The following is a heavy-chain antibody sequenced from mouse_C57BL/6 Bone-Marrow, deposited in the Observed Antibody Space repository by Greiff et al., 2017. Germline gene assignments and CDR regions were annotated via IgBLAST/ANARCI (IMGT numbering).Heavy chain of an antibody. J-gene: IGHJ2*01. V-gene: IGHV5-16*01. CDR3: ARDKGIFYYFDY. Sequence: EVMLVESEGGLVQPGSSMKLSCTASGFTFSDYYMAWVRQVPEKGLEWVANINYDGSSTYYLDSLKSRFIISRDNAKNILYLQMSSLKSEDTATYYCARDKGIFYYFDYWGQGTTLTVSS. CDR1: GFTFSDYY. CDR2: INYDGSST.